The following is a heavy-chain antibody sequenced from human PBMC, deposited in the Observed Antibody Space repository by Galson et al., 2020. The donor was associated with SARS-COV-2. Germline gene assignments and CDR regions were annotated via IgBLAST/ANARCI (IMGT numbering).Heavy chain of an antibody. V-gene: IGHV2-70*17. CDR1: GFSLSTPGMC. CDR2: IDWDDDK. CDR3: ARIQRRGSSNWDYYFDY. D-gene: IGHD6-13*01. Sequence: SGPTLVKPTETLTLTCAFSGFSLSTPGMCVTWIRQPPGKALEWLARIDWDDDKFYSTSLKTRLTVSRDFFRDQVVLTITNMDPMDTATYYCARIQRRGSSNWDYYFDYWGQGTLVTVSS. J-gene: IGHJ4*02.